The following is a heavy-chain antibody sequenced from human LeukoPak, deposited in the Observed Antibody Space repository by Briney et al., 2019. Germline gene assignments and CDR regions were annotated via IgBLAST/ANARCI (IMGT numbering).Heavy chain of an antibody. Sequence: GWSLRLSCGASGFIFSSALMSWVRQTPGRELEWVANIYPGGREKYYVYSVKGRFTISRDNAKNSVYLQMNNLRVEDTSVYYCARELVVGPAEYCQHWGQGTLVTVSS. J-gene: IGHJ1*01. CDR3: ARELVVGPAEYCQH. D-gene: IGHD2-15*01. V-gene: IGHV3-7*01. CDR2: IYPGGREK. CDR1: GFIFSSAL.